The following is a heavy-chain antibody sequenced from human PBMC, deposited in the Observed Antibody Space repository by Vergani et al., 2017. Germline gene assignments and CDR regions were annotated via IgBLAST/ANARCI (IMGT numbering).Heavy chain of an antibody. J-gene: IGHJ5*02. CDR1: GFTFNQYG. CDR3: ARYLRLLYNRCAP. D-gene: IGHD1-14*01. CDR2: TWYDGNNK. Sequence: QVQLVESGGGVVQPGRSLRLSCAASGFTFNQYGMHWVRQAPGKGLEWVAVTWYDGNNKQYADSVKGRFTISRDNSKSTMYLQMNSLRDEDTGVYYCARYLRLLYNRCAPWGEGILVTVSS. V-gene: IGHV3-33*01.